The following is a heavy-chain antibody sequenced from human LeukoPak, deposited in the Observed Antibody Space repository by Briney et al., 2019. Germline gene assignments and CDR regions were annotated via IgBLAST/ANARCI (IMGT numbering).Heavy chain of an antibody. CDR3: ARGGGYRVRDAFDI. J-gene: IGHJ3*02. Sequence: SVKVSCKASGGTFSSYAISWVRQAPGQGLEWMGGIIPIFGTANYAQKFQGRVTITTDESTSTAYMELSSLRSEDTAVYYCARGGGYRVRDAFDIWGQGTMVTVSS. V-gene: IGHV1-69*05. CDR1: GGTFSSYA. CDR2: IIPIFGTA. D-gene: IGHD3-22*01.